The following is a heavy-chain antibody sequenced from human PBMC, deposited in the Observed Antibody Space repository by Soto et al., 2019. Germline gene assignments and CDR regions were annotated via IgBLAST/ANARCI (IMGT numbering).Heavy chain of an antibody. CDR2: IYYSGST. CDR3: ARQVVVVVAAFFDY. Sequence: QLQLQESGPGLVKPSETLSLTCTVSGGSISSSSYYWGWIRQPPGKGLEWIGSIYYSGSTYYNPSLKSRVTISVDTSKNQFSLKLSSVTAADTAVYYCARQVVVVVAAFFDYWGQGTLVTVSS. CDR1: GGSISSSSYY. D-gene: IGHD2-15*01. V-gene: IGHV4-39*01. J-gene: IGHJ4*02.